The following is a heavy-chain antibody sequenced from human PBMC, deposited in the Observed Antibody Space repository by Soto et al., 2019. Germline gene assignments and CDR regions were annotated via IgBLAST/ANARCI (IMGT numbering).Heavy chain of an antibody. CDR1: GFTFSSRW. CDR3: ARDTSYSTDY. V-gene: IGHV3-74*01. Sequence: GGSLRLSCATSGFTFSSRWMHWVRQAPGKGLVWVSYINSDGSTTTYADSMKGRFTISRDNAKNTVYLQMNSLRVDDTAVYYCARDTSYSTDYWGQGTLVTVSS. CDR2: INSDGSTT. J-gene: IGHJ4*02. D-gene: IGHD2-2*01.